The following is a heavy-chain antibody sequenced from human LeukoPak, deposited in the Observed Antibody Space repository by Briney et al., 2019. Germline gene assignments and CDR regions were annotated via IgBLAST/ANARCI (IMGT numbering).Heavy chain of an antibody. CDR1: GYTFTSYG. D-gene: IGHD6-13*01. V-gene: IGHV1-18*01. CDR3: ARVNLPGIAAAIDY. Sequence: GASVKVSCKASGYTFTSYGISWVRQAPGQGLEWMGWISLYNGNTIYAQKLQGRVTMTTDTSTSTVYMELSSLRSEDTAVYYCARVNLPGIAAAIDYWGQGTLVTVSS. J-gene: IGHJ4*02. CDR2: ISLYNGNT.